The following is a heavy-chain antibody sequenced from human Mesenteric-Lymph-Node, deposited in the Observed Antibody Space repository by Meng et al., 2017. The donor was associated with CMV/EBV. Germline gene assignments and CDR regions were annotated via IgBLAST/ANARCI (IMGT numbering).Heavy chain of an antibody. CDR1: GGTFSSYA. D-gene: IGHD2-2*01. V-gene: IGHV1-69*05. J-gene: IGHJ4*02. Sequence: SVKVSCKASGGTFSSYAISWVRQAPGQGLEWMGGIIPIFGTANYAQKFQGRVTITTDESTSTAYMELSSLRSEDTAVYYCAGGGQLGYCSSTSCLLPFDYWGQGTLVTVSS. CDR2: IIPIFGTA. CDR3: AGGGQLGYCSSTSCLLPFDY.